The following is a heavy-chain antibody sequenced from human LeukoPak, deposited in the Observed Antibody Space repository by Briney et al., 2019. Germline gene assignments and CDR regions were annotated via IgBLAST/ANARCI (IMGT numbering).Heavy chain of an antibody. Sequence: SQTLSLTCTVSGGSISSGSYYWSWIRQPAGKGLEWIGRIYTSGSTNYNPSLKSRVTISVDTSKNQFSLKLSSVTAADTAVYYCAREHDPRTGGWFDPWGQGTLVTVSS. J-gene: IGHJ5*02. CDR2: IYTSGST. V-gene: IGHV4-61*02. CDR1: GGSISSGSYY. CDR3: AREHDPRTGGWFDP. D-gene: IGHD7-27*01.